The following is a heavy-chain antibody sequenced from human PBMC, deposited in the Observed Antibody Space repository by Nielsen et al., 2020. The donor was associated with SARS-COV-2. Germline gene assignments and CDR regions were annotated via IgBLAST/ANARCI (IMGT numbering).Heavy chain of an antibody. Sequence: GGSLRLSCVASGFSFNTYSMNWVRQVAGKGLEWVAIVSRDGSDTFYVDSVKGRFTVSRDNSKNTLYLQMTDLRTEDTAVYFCARDARGYYGFDFVFDYWGQGSLVTVSA. V-gene: IGHV3-30*03. D-gene: IGHD5-12*01. CDR1: GFSFNTYS. J-gene: IGHJ4*02. CDR2: VSRDGSDT. CDR3: ARDARGYYGFDFVFDY.